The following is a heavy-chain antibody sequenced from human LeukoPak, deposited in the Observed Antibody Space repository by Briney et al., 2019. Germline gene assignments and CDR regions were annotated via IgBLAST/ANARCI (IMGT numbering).Heavy chain of an antibody. D-gene: IGHD6-13*01. Sequence: PSETLSLTCALYGGSFSGYYWSWIRQPPGKGLEWIGEINHSGSTNYNPSLKSRVTISVDTSKNQFSLKLSSVTAADTAVYYCANIAAAGKAYGYWGQGTLVTVSS. J-gene: IGHJ4*02. CDR1: GGSFSGYY. CDR3: ANIAAAGKAYGY. CDR2: INHSGST. V-gene: IGHV4-34*01.